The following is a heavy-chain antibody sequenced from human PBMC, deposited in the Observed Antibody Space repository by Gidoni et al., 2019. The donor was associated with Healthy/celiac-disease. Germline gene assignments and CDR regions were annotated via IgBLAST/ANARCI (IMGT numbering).Heavy chain of an antibody. J-gene: IGHJ6*02. CDR2: INPSGGST. D-gene: IGHD3-10*01. CDR1: GSTFTSYY. Sequence: QVQLVQSGAAVKQPGASVKVSCQASGSTFTSYYLHWVRQAPGQGLEWMGIINPSGGSTSYAQKFQGRVTMTRDTSTSTVYMELSSLRSEDTAVYYCARDQTMVRGEPTYYYYGMDVWGQGTTVTVSS. CDR3: ARDQTMVRGEPTYYYYGMDV. V-gene: IGHV1-46*03.